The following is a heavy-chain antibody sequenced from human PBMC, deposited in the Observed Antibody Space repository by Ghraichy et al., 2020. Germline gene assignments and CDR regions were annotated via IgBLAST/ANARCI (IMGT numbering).Heavy chain of an antibody. Sequence: GALSLSCAASGFTFSNCDMHWVRQVTGKGLQWVSGIGIAGDPHYLDSVKGRFTISRENAKNSMYLQMNSLRAGDSAVYFCVRQCTELRDKLYYYYGMDVWGQGTTVTVS. CDR1: GFTFSNCD. J-gene: IGHJ6*02. D-gene: IGHD2-15*01. V-gene: IGHV3-13*05. CDR2: IGIAGDP. CDR3: VRQCTELRDKLYYYYGMDV.